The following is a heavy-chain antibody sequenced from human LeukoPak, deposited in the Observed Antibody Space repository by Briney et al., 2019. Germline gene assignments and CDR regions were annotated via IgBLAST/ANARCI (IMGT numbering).Heavy chain of an antibody. D-gene: IGHD2-15*01. J-gene: IGHJ5*02. CDR3: ARVVGYCTSSSCINWFDP. Sequence: PGGSLRLSCAASGFTVSTNYMSWVRQAPGKGLEWVANIKQDGSEKYYVDSVKGRYTISRDNAKNSLYLQMNSLSAEDTAVYYCARVVGYCTSSSCINWFDPWGQGTLVTVSS. CDR2: IKQDGSEK. V-gene: IGHV3-7*01. CDR1: GFTVSTNY.